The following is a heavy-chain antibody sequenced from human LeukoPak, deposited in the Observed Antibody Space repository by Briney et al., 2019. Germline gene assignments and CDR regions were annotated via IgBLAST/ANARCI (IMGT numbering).Heavy chain of an antibody. CDR3: ARVEEPYDILTGYYTWYYFDY. J-gene: IGHJ4*02. Sequence: PGGSLRLSCAASGFTVSSHYMSWVRQAPGKGLEWVSVIYSGGSIYYSDSVKGRFTISRDTSKNMLYLQMNSLRDEDTAVYHCARVEEPYDILTGYYTWYYFDYWGQGTLVTVSS. CDR1: GFTVSSHY. CDR2: IYSGGSI. V-gene: IGHV3-66*01. D-gene: IGHD3-9*01.